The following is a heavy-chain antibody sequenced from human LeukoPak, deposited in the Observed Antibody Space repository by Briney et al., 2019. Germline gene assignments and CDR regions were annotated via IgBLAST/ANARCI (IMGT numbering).Heavy chain of an antibody. CDR2: INAGNGNT. J-gene: IGHJ4*02. CDR3: ARDNDFWSGYYTGGDFDY. D-gene: IGHD3-3*01. V-gene: IGHV1-3*01. CDR1: GYTFTSYA. Sequence: VASVKVSCKASGYTFTSYAMHWVRQAPGQRLEWMGWINAGNGNTKYSQKFQGRVTITRDTSASTAYMELSSLRSEDTAVCYCARDNDFWSGYYTGGDFDYWGQGTLVTVSS.